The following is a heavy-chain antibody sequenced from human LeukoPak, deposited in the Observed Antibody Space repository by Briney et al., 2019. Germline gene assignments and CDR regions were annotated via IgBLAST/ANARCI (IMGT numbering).Heavy chain of an antibody. CDR2: ISSGGSNI. CDR1: GFTFSSYS. CDR3: AREPGGEFFDY. J-gene: IGHJ4*02. Sequence: GGSLRLSCAASGFTFSSYSMNWVRQAPGKGLEWVSSISSGGSNIYHADSVKGRFTISRDNAKNSLYLQMNSLRAEDTAVYYCAREPGGEFFDYWGQGTLATVSS. D-gene: IGHD3-16*01. V-gene: IGHV3-21*01.